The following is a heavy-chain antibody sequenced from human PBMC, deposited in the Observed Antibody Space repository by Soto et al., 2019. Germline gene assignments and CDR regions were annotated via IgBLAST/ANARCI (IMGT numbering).Heavy chain of an antibody. V-gene: IGHV4-59*01. CDR1: GGSMLAYY. D-gene: IGHD6-13*01. CDR3: ARVRGTAGKRYFDY. CDR2: TYYSGST. J-gene: IGHJ4*02. Sequence: SETLSLTCTVSGGSMLAYYWTWMRQPPGKGLQWIGYTYYSGSTTYNPSLKSRVTISVDSSKNQFSLKLDSVTPADTAVYYCARVRGTAGKRYFDYWGPGTLVTVSS.